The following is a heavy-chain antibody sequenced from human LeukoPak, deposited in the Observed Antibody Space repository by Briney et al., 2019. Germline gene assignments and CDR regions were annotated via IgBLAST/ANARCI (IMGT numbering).Heavy chain of an antibody. V-gene: IGHV1-3*01. J-gene: IGHJ5*02. CDR3: ARDYSSSSGWFDP. CDR1: GETFSGYA. CDR2: INAGNGNT. Sequence: GGSVAVACQACGETFSGYAMHWVGQAPGQRLEWMGWINAGNGNTKYAQKFQGRVTITRDTSASTAYMELSSLRSEDTAVYYCARDYSSSSGWFDPWGQGTLVTVSS. D-gene: IGHD6-13*01.